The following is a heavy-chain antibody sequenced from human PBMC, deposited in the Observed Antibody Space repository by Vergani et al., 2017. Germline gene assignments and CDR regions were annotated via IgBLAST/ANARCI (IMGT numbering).Heavy chain of an antibody. CDR3: ARGSGSSGVSWFDP. J-gene: IGHJ5*02. Sequence: QVQLQEWGAGLLKPSETLSLTCAVYGGSFSGSYWSWIRQPPGKGLEWIGEINHSGRTNYNLSLKSRITISADTSKNQFSLKLSSVTAADTAIYYCARGSGSSGVSWFDPWGHGTLVTVSS. CDR1: GGSFSGSY. CDR2: INHSGRT. D-gene: IGHD6-25*01. V-gene: IGHV4-34*01.